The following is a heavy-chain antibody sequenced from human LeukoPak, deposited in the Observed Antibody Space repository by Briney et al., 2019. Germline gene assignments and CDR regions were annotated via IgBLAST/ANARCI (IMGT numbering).Heavy chain of an antibody. V-gene: IGHV3-11*01. D-gene: IGHD3-22*01. CDR1: GFTFSDYN. Sequence: GGSLRLSCAASGFTFSDYNMRWIRQAPGKGLEWVSSISRSGSTKYYADSVKGRFTISRDNAKNSLFLQMNSLRAEDTAVYYCAKSAVDYYDSSGYYHDYWGQGTLVTVSS. CDR2: ISRSGSTK. CDR3: AKSAVDYYDSSGYYHDY. J-gene: IGHJ4*02.